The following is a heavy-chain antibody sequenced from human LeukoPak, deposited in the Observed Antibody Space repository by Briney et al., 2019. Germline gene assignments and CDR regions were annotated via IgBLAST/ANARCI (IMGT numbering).Heavy chain of an antibody. J-gene: IGHJ4*02. V-gene: IGHV1-8*03. D-gene: IGHD3-10*01. Sequence: ASVKVSCKASGYTFTNYHINWVRQATGQGLEWMAWMSPNSDNTGYAQKFQGRVTITRNTSISTAYMELSGLTSEDTAVYYCARVSSSGGDYWGQGTLVTVSS. CDR3: ARVSSSGGDY. CDR1: GYTFTNYH. CDR2: MSPNSDNT.